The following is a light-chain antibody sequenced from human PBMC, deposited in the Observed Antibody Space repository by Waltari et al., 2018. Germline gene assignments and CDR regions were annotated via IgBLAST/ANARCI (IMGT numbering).Light chain of an antibody. Sequence: EIVLTQSPGTLSLSPGEGATLSCRASQSVGRSLVWYQQKPGQAPRLVISGASSRATGIPDRFSGSGSWTDFSLTISRLEPEDFAVYYCQHYVRLPVTCGRGTKVEIK. V-gene: IGKV3-20*01. CDR3: QHYVRLPVT. CDR2: GAS. J-gene: IGKJ4*02. CDR1: QSVGRS.